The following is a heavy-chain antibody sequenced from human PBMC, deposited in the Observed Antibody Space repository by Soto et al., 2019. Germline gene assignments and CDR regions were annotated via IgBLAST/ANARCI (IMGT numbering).Heavy chain of an antibody. D-gene: IGHD2-2*01. Sequence: EVQLVQSGADVKKPGESLKISCKTFGYSFKTYWIAWVRQMPGKGLEWMGSIYPSDSAVTHNPSFQGQVSISVDRSINTAYLQWSSLKASDSAMYYCAGLAIVVPAATNAFDIWGQGTMVTVSS. V-gene: IGHV5-51*01. CDR2: IYPSDSAV. CDR3: AGLAIVVPAATNAFDI. CDR1: GYSFKTYW. J-gene: IGHJ3*02.